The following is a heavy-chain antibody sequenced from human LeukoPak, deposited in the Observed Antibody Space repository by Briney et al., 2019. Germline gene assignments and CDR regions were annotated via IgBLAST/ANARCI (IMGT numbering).Heavy chain of an antibody. D-gene: IGHD6-13*01. V-gene: IGHV4-4*02. CDR3: ARRAAGPQKLYYYYYYMDV. CDR2: IYHSGST. Sequence: SGTLSLTCAVSGGSISSSNWWSWVRQPPGKGLEWIGEIYHSGSTNYNPSLKSRVTISVDTSKNQFSLKLSSVTAADTAVYYCARRAAGPQKLYYYYYYMDVWGKGTTVTVSS. J-gene: IGHJ6*03. CDR1: GGSISSSNW.